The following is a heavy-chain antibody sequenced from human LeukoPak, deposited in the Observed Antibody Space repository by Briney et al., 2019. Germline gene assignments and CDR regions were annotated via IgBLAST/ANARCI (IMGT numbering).Heavy chain of an antibody. CDR2: IYNSGKT. Sequence: SETLSLTCTVSGGSISSYYWSWIRQSPGKGLEWIGYIYNSGKTNYNPSLKSRVTISLDTSKNQFSLNLSSVTAADTAVYYCARDARGSGWYGVYSFDIWGQGTLVTVSS. J-gene: IGHJ3*02. V-gene: IGHV4-59*01. CDR1: GGSISSYY. CDR3: ARDARGSGWYGVYSFDI. D-gene: IGHD6-19*01.